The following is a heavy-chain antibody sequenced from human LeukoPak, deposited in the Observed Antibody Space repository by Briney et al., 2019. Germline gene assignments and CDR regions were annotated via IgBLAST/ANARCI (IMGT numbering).Heavy chain of an antibody. Sequence: ASVKVSCKASGYTFTSYGISWVRQAPGQGLEWMGWISAYNGNTNYAQKLQGRVTMTTDTSTSTAYMELRSLRSDDTAVYYCARDHLTYSSSSDFDYWGQGTLVTVSS. J-gene: IGHJ4*02. V-gene: IGHV1-18*01. CDR3: ARDHLTYSSSSDFDY. CDR1: GYTFTSYG. D-gene: IGHD6-6*01. CDR2: ISAYNGNT.